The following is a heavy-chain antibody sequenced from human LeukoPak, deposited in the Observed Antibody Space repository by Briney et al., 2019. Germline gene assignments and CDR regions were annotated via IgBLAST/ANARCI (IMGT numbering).Heavy chain of an antibody. D-gene: IGHD3-9*01. CDR3: ARRNFDYMDV. CDR2: MNPNSGNT. J-gene: IGHJ6*03. Sequence: GASVKVSCKASGYTFTNYDINWVRQATGQGLEWMGWMNPNSGNTGYAQKFQGRVTITRNTSISTVYMELGSLRSEDTAVYYCARRNFDYMDVWGKGTTVTVSS. CDR1: GYTFTNYD. V-gene: IGHV1-8*03.